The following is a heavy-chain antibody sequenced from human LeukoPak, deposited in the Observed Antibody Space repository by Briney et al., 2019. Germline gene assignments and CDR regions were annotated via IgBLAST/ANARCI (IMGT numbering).Heavy chain of an antibody. D-gene: IGHD5-12*01. CDR3: ARVGSGYDLMRRGPYYFDY. V-gene: IGHV1-69*13. J-gene: IGHJ4*02. Sequence: SVNVSCKASGGTFSIYAISWVRQAPGQGLEWMGGIIPIFGTANYAQKFQGRVTITADESTSTAYMELSSLRSEDTAVYYCARVGSGYDLMRRGPYYFDYWGQGTLVTISS. CDR2: IIPIFGTA. CDR1: GGTFSIYA.